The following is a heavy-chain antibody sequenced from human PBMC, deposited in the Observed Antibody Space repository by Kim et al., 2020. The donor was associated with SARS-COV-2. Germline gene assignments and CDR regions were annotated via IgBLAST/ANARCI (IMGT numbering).Heavy chain of an antibody. CDR2: INAGNGNT. CDR3: ARVAGEGPVFTRLLPGNNWFDP. Sequence: ASVKVSCKASGYTFTSYAMHWVRQAPGQRLEWMGWINAGNGNTKYSQKFQGRVTITRDTSASTAYMELSSLRSEDTAVYYCARVAGEGPVFTRLLPGNNWFDPWGQGTLVTVSS. CDR1: GYTFTSYA. D-gene: IGHD2-15*01. V-gene: IGHV1-3*01. J-gene: IGHJ5*02.